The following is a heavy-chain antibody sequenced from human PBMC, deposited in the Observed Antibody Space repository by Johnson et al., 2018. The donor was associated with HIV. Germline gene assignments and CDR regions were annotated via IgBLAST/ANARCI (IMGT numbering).Heavy chain of an antibody. CDR3: AKWGLGGAPKGAFDI. Sequence: VQLVESGGGVVQPGRSLRLSCAASGFTFNSYILHWVRQAPGKGLEWVAAISHDVNNKFSADSVKGRFTLSRDNSKNTLYLQMDSLRPEDTAVYYCAKWGLGGAPKGAFDIWGQGTMVTVSS. J-gene: IGHJ3*02. V-gene: IGHV3-30*18. D-gene: IGHD3-16*01. CDR1: GFTFNSYI. CDR2: ISHDVNNK.